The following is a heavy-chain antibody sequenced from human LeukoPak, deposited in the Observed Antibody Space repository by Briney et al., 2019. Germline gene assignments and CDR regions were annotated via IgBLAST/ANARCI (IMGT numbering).Heavy chain of an antibody. Sequence: GGSLRLSCAASGFTFSSYWMHWVRQAPGKGLVWVSRINSDGSSTNYAESVKGRFTISRDNAKNTLYLQMNSLRAEDTAVYYCARDIGVASRLDCWGQGTLVTVSS. J-gene: IGHJ4*02. D-gene: IGHD3-3*01. V-gene: IGHV3-74*01. CDR1: GFTFSSYW. CDR2: INSDGSST. CDR3: ARDIGVASRLDC.